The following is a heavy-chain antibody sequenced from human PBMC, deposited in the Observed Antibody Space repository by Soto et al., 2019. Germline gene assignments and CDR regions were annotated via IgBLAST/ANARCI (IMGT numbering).Heavy chain of an antibody. CDR3: ARDVGTGTYYDFWSGPKMRAFDI. Sequence: PGGSLRLSCAASGLTFSSYAMHWVRQAPGKGLEWVAVISYDGSNKYYADSVKGRFTISRDNSKNTLYLQMNSLRAEDTAVYYCARDVGTGTYYDFWSGPKMRAFDIWGQGTMVTVSS. J-gene: IGHJ3*02. D-gene: IGHD3-3*01. V-gene: IGHV3-30-3*01. CDR1: GLTFSSYA. CDR2: ISYDGSNK.